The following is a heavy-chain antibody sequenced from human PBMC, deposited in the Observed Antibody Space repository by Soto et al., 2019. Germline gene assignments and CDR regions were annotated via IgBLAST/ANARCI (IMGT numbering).Heavy chain of an antibody. Sequence: GGSLRLSCAASGFTFSSYAMSWVRQAPGKGLEWVSAISGSGGSTYYADSVKGRFTISRDTSKNMLYLQMNSLRAEDTAIYYCAIDSHWAIISPTNDYRGHGTPVTVSS. V-gene: IGHV3-23*01. CDR3: AIDSHWAIISPTNDY. CDR2: ISGSGGST. CDR1: GFTFSSYA. J-gene: IGHJ4*01. D-gene: IGHD2-2*01.